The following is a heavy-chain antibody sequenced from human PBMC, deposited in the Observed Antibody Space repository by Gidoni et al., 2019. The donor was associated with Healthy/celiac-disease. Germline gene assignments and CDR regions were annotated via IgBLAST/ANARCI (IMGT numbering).Heavy chain of an antibody. V-gene: IGHV1-69*06. CDR3: ARDGIVGATNWNYFDY. Sequence: QVQLVHPGAEVKTPGSSVKVSCKASGGTFSSYAISWVRQAPGQGLEWMGGIIPIFGTANYAQKFQGRVTITADKSTSTAYMELSSLRSEDTAVYYCARDGIVGATNWNYFDYWGQGTLVTVSS. D-gene: IGHD1-26*01. CDR1: GGTFSSYA. J-gene: IGHJ4*02. CDR2: IIPIFGTA.